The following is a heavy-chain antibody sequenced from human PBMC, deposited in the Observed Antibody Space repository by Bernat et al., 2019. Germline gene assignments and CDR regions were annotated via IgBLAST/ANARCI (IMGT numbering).Heavy chain of an antibody. D-gene: IGHD3-10*01. V-gene: IGHV3-30*03. CDR3: APGKFRELLLGDGACDI. CDR2: ISYDGSNK. Sequence: QVQLVESGGGVVQPGRSLRLSCAASGFTFSSYGMHWVRQAPGKGLEWVAVISYDGSNKYYADSVKGRFTISRDNSKNTLYLQMNSLRAEDTAVYYCAPGKFRELLLGDGACDIWGQGTMVTVSS. J-gene: IGHJ3*02. CDR1: GFTFSSYG.